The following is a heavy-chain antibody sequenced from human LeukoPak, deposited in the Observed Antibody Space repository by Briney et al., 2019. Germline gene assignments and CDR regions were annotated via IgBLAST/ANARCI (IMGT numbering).Heavy chain of an antibody. V-gene: IGHV3-73*01. D-gene: IGHD3-10*01. CDR1: GFTFSGSA. CDR3: TGNYYGSGSYADFDY. CDR2: IRSTANGYAT. J-gene: IGHJ4*02. Sequence: GGSLRLSCAAPGFTFSGSALHWVRQASGKGLEWVGRIRSTANGYATAYAASVKGRFTISRDDSKNTAYLQMDSLKTEDTAVYYCTGNYYGSGSYADFDYWGQGTLVTVSS.